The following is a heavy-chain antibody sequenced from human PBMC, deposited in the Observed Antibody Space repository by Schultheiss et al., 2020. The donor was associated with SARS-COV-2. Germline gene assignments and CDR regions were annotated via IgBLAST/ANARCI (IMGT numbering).Heavy chain of an antibody. J-gene: IGHJ6*02. CDR2: ISRDGSSS. Sequence: GGSLRLSCAASGFTFSNYWIHWVRQVPGKGLVWVSRISRDGSSSSYADSVKGRFTISRDNSKNTLYLQMNSLRAEDTAVYYCAKGPVTDLYYYYGMDVWGQGTTVTVSS. D-gene: IGHD1-20*01. CDR3: AKGPVTDLYYYYGMDV. V-gene: IGHV3-74*01. CDR1: GFTFSNYW.